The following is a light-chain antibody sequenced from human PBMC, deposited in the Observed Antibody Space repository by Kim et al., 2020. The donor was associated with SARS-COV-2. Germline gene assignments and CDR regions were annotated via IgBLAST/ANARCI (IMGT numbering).Light chain of an antibody. J-gene: IGLJ2*01. CDR3: QTWGSGLVV. CDR2: LNSDGSH. V-gene: IGLV4-69*01. CDR1: GGHSSYA. Sequence: SVRLTCTLSGGHSSYARAWHQQQPERDPRDLMKLNSDGSHCKVDWIPDRFSGSSFGSKRYLTISSLQAEDEADYYCQTWGSGLVVFGGGTQLTVL.